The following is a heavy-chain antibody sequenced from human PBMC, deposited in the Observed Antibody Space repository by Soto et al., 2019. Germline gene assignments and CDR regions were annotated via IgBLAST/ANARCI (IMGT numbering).Heavy chain of an antibody. CDR3: ARTPNYIRLGDH. CDR1: GYTFTSHG. J-gene: IGHJ4*02. V-gene: IGHV1-18*04. CDR2: INQNNDNS. Sequence: QVELVQSGGEVKKPWASVKVSCKASGYTFTSHGISWVRQAPGQGLEWVGWINQNNDNSVSAQKFQDRVTLTTDTSTSTVYMELRSLTSDDTDFYSCARTPNYIRLGDHWGQGTLVSVAS. D-gene: IGHD3-10*01.